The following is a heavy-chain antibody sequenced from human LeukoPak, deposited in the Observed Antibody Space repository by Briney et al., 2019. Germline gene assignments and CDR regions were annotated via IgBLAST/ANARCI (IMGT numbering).Heavy chain of an antibody. V-gene: IGHV3-30*03. D-gene: IGHD4-17*01. CDR3: ARDQFTVTTNYFDY. J-gene: IGHJ4*02. Sequence: GRSLRLSCAASGFTFSNHGMHWVRQAPGKGLEWVAVISYDGSNKYYADSVKGRFTISRDNSKNTLYLQMNSLRAEDAAVYYCARDQFTVTTNYFDYWGQGTLVTVSS. CDR2: ISYDGSNK. CDR1: GFTFSNHG.